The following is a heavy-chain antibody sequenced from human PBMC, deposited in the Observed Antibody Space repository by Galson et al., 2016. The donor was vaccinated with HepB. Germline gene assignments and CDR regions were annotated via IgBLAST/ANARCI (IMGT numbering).Heavy chain of an antibody. CDR2: IIPIFHNV. Sequence: SVKVSCKASGVTFRSYIITWVRQAPGQGLEWMGGIIPIFHNVKSAQKFQGRVIITADASTSTAYMELSTLRPEDPAVYYCATKPRYCSGENCYYFGMDVWGQGTTVTVSS. CDR3: ATKPRYCSGENCYYFGMDV. D-gene: IGHD2-15*01. CDR1: GVTFRSYI. V-gene: IGHV1-69*13. J-gene: IGHJ6*02.